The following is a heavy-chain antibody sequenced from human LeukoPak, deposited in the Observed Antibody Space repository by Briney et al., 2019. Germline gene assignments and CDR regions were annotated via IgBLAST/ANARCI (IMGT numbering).Heavy chain of an antibody. J-gene: IGHJ4*02. CDR2: ISGSGGST. Sequence: GGSLRLSCAASGFTFSSYAMSWVRQAPGKGLEWVSAISGSGGSTYYADSVKGRFTISRDNSKNTVNLQMNSLRPEDTAVYYCARDTPSSGFDYWGQGTLVTVSS. D-gene: IGHD3-10*01. CDR1: GFTFSSYA. CDR3: ARDTPSSGFDY. V-gene: IGHV3-23*01.